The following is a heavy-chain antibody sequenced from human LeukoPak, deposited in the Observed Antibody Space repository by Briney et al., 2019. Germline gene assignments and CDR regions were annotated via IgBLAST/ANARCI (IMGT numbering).Heavy chain of an antibody. V-gene: IGHV1-18*01. Sequence: GASVKVSCKASGYTFITYGISWVRQAPGQGLEWMGGISTYNSDTKYSQKLQGRVTMTTDTSTSTVYMELRSLRSVDTAVYYCGRGPYCSGATCYSQYFDYWGQGTLVTVSS. CDR3: GRGPYCSGATCYSQYFDY. J-gene: IGHJ4*02. D-gene: IGHD2-15*01. CDR2: ISTYNSDT. CDR1: GYTFITYG.